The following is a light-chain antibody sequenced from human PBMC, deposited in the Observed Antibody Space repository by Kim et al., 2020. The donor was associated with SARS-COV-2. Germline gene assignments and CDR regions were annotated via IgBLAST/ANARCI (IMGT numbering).Light chain of an antibody. Sequence: RQRVTISGSGSSSNIGNNAVNWYQQLPGKAPKLLIYYDDLLPSGVSDRFSGSKSGTSASLAISGLQSEDEADYYCAAWDDSLNGVVFGGGTQLTVL. CDR1: SSNIGNNA. CDR3: AAWDDSLNGVV. CDR2: YDD. V-gene: IGLV1-36*01. J-gene: IGLJ2*01.